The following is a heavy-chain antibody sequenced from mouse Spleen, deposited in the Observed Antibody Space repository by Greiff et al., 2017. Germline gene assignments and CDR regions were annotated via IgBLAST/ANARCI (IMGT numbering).Heavy chain of an antibody. Sequence: EVQGVESGGGLVKLGGSLKLSCAASGFTFSSYAMSWVRQTPEKRLEWVATISSGGGNTYYPDSVKGRFTISRDNAKNTLYLQMSSLKSEDTAMYYCARPGTGYYFDYWGQGTTLTVSS. D-gene: IGHD4-1*01. CDR2: ISSGGGNT. CDR1: GFTFSSYA. J-gene: IGHJ2*01. CDR3: ARPGTGYYFDY. V-gene: IGHV5-9-3*01.